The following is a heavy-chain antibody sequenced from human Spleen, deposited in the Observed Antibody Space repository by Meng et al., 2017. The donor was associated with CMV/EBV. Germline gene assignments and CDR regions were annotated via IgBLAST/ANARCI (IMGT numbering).Heavy chain of an antibody. CDR3: AKDIEAYSGYDVTGCMDV. V-gene: IGHV3-9*01. CDR1: GFTFDEYA. D-gene: IGHD5-12*01. CDR2: ISWNSGSI. Sequence: SLKISWAASGFTFDEYAMHWVRQAPGKGQEWVSGISWNSGSIGYAGSVKSRFTISRDNAKNSLYLQMKSLRAEDTALYYCAKDIEAYSGYDVTGCMDVWGQGTMVIVSS. J-gene: IGHJ6*02.